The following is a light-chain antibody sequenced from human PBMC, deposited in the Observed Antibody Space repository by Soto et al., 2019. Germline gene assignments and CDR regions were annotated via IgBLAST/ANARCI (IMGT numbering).Light chain of an antibody. CDR2: EVT. CDR1: SSDVGAYDF. CDR3: SSYTSDSPWV. J-gene: IGLJ3*02. V-gene: IGLV2-14*01. Sequence: QSVLTQPASVSGSPGQSITISCTGTSSDVGAYDFVSWYQQHPGKAPKLIIYEVTHRPSGVSNRFSGSKSGNTASLTISGLQAEDEADYYCSSYTSDSPWVFGGGTKVTVL.